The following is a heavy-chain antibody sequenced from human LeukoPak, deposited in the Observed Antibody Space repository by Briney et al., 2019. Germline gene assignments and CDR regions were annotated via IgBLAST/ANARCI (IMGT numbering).Heavy chain of an antibody. CDR3: ASRSIAARRLNAFDI. CDR2: IYTSGST. V-gene: IGHV4-61*02. Sequence: PSQTLSLTCTVSGGSISSGSYYWSWIRQPAGKGLEWIGRIYTSGSTNYNPSLKSRVTISVDTSKNQFSLKLSSVTAADTAVYYCASRSIAARRLNAFDIWGQGTMVTVSS. J-gene: IGHJ3*02. CDR1: GGSISSGSYY. D-gene: IGHD6-6*01.